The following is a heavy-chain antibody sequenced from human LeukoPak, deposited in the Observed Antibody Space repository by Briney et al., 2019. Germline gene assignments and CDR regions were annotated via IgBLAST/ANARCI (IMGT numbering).Heavy chain of an antibody. D-gene: IGHD1-7*01. CDR3: AKAQTGTTSKYYFDY. J-gene: IGHJ4*02. V-gene: IGHV3-23*01. Sequence: PGGSLRLSCAASGFTFSSYAMSWVRQAPGKGLEWVSAISGSGGSTYYADSVKGRFTISRDNSKNTLYLQMNSLRAEDTAVYYCAKAQTGTTSKYYFDYWGQGTLVTVSS. CDR1: GFTFSSYA. CDR2: ISGSGGST.